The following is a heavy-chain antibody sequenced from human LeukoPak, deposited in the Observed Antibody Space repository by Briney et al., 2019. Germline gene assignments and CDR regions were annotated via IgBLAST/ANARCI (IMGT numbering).Heavy chain of an antibody. D-gene: IGHD4/OR15-4a*01. CDR3: ARGAPYDYGEFDY. Sequence: SQTLSLTCAISGDSVSSNSAAWNWIRQSPSSGLEWLGRTYYKSKWYNDYAVSVKSRITIYPDTSKNQFSLQLNSVTPEDTAVYYCARGAPYDYGEFDYWGQGTLVTVSS. J-gene: IGHJ4*02. V-gene: IGHV6-1*01. CDR1: GDSVSSNSAA. CDR2: TYYKSKWYN.